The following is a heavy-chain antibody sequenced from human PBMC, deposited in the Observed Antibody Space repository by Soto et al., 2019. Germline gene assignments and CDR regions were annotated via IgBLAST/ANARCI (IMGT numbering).Heavy chain of an antibody. CDR3: AKDMPPAGRFDY. Sequence: GGSLRLSCAASGFTFDDYTMHWVRQAPGKGLEWVNLISWDGGSTYYADSVKGRFTISRDNSKNSLYLQMNCLRTEDTALYYCAKDMPPAGRFDYWGQGTLVTVSS. CDR2: ISWDGGST. V-gene: IGHV3-43*01. J-gene: IGHJ4*02. CDR1: GFTFDDYT. D-gene: IGHD6-19*01.